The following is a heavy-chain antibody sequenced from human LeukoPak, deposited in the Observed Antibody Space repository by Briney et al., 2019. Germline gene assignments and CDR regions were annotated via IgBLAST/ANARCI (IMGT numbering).Heavy chain of an antibody. D-gene: IGHD6-13*01. J-gene: IGHJ3*02. CDR1: GFTFSNAW. CDR2: IKSKTDGGTT. Sequence: PGGSLRLSCAASGFTFSNAWMSWVRQAPGKGLEWVGRIKSKTDGGTTDYAAPVKGRFTISRDDSKNTLYLQMNSLKTEDTAVYYCTTGSPPSWSTGGFDAFDIWGQGTMVTVSS. V-gene: IGHV3-15*01. CDR3: TTGSPPSWSTGGFDAFDI.